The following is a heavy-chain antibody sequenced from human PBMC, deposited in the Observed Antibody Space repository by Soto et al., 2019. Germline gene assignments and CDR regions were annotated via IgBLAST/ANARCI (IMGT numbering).Heavy chain of an antibody. J-gene: IGHJ4*02. Sequence: QVQLVQSGAEVKKPGSSVKVSCKASGGTFSSYTISWVRQAPGQGLEWMGRIIPILGIANYAQKFQGRVTITADKATSTAYMELSSLRSEDTAVYYCARGYGGTYFDYWSQGTLVTVSS. D-gene: IGHD1-26*01. CDR2: IIPILGIA. V-gene: IGHV1-69*02. CDR1: GGTFSSYT. CDR3: ARGYGGTYFDY.